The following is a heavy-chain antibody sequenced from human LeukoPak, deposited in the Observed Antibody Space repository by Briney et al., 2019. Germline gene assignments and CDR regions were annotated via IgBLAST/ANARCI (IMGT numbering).Heavy chain of an antibody. CDR2: IDSSGGYI. CDR1: GFTFSSYG. Sequence: GGSLRLSCAASGFTFSSYGMHWVRQAPGKGLEWVSSIDSSGGYIFYADSVKGRFIISRDNAKDSLYLQMNSLRVEDTAVYYCLRGDRRDYWGQGTLVTVSS. V-gene: IGHV3-21*06. J-gene: IGHJ4*02. CDR3: LRGDRRDY.